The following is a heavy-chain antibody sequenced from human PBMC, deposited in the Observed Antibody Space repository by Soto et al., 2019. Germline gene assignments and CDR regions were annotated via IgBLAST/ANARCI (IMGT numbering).Heavy chain of an antibody. CDR2: IYYNGST. CDR1: GLSISSASYY. D-gene: IGHD6-25*01. CDR3: ARYRTSGSWSKFDY. V-gene: IGHV4-31*03. Sequence: QVLLQESGPGLMKPSQTLSLTCTVSGLSISSASYYWSWIRQHPGKGLEWVGNIYYNGSTNYSPSLKSRVTVWVDTSTNKFSLRRTSVTAADTAVYYCARYRTSGSWSKFDYWGRGTLVSVSS. J-gene: IGHJ4*02.